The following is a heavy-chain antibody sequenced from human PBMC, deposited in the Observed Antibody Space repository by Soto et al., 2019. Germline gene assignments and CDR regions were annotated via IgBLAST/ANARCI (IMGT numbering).Heavy chain of an antibody. CDR2: IYYSGST. CDR1: GGSISSSSYY. CDR3: ARHLRGRIAAAGLNDY. V-gene: IGHV4-39*01. Sequence: SETLSLTCTVSGGSISSSSYYWGWIRQPPGKGLEWIGSIYYSGSTYYNPSLKSRVTISVDTSKNQFSLNLSSVTAADTDVYYCARHLRGRIAAAGLNDYWGQGTKVTISS. J-gene: IGHJ4*02. D-gene: IGHD6-13*01.